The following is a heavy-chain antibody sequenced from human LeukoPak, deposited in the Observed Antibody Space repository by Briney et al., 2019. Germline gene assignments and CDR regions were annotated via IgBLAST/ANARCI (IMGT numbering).Heavy chain of an antibody. V-gene: IGHV1-69*05. D-gene: IGHD2-15*01. CDR1: GGTFSSYA. J-gene: IGHJ3*02. Sequence: AASVKVSCKASGGTFSSYAISWVRQAPGQGLEWMGGIIPIFGTANYAQKFQGRVTITTDESTSTAYMELSSLRSEDTAVYYCARGAVSRDCSGGSCYHFDIWGQGTMVTVSS. CDR3: ARGAVSRDCSGGSCYHFDI. CDR2: IIPIFGTA.